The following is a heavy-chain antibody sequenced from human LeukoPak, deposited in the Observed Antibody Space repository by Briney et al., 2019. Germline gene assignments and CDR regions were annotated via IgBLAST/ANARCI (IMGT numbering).Heavy chain of an antibody. D-gene: IGHD6-6*01. V-gene: IGHV1-69*13. J-gene: IGHJ4*02. CDR2: IIPIFGTG. CDR1: GGTFSSYA. CDR3: AKDLPGYSSSLGFDY. Sequence: SVKVSCKASGGTFSSYAISWVRQAPGQGLEWMGGIIPIFGTGNYAQKVQGRVTITADEPTSTAYMEPSSLRSEDTAVYYCAKDLPGYSSSLGFDYWGQGTLVTVSS.